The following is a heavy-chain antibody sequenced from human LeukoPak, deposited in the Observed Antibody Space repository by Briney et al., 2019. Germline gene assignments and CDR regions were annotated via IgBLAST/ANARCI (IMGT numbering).Heavy chain of an antibody. CDR1: GFTFSDYY. V-gene: IGHV3-15*01. D-gene: IGHD4-17*01. J-gene: IGHJ4*02. CDR2: IKSKTDGGTT. CDR3: TTDPTTVTIDY. Sequence: PGGSLRLSCAASGFTFSDYYMTWIRQAPGKGLEWVGRIKSKTDGGTTDYAAPVKGRFTISRDDSKNTLYLQMNSLKTEDTAVYYCTTDPTTVTIDYWGQGTLVTVSS.